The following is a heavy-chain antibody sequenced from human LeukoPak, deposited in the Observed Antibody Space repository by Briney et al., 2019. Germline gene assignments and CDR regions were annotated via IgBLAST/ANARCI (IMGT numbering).Heavy chain of an antibody. CDR2: IRYDGSDK. J-gene: IGHJ4*02. Sequence: GGSLRLSCAASGFTFSNAWMSWVRQAPGKGLEWVAFIRYDGSDKHYADSVKGRFTISRDNSKDTLYLQMNSLRAEDTAVYYCAKDLELAPFDYWGQGTLVTVSS. CDR1: GFTFSNAW. V-gene: IGHV3-30*02. CDR3: AKDLELAPFDY. D-gene: IGHD1-26*01.